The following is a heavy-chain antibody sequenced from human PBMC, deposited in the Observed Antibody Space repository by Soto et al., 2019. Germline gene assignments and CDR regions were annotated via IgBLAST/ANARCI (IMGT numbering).Heavy chain of an antibody. V-gene: IGHV1-69*01. Sequence: QVQLEQSGAEVKKPGSSVKVSCKASGGTFNTFAISWVRQAPGQGLEWIGGIIPIFETANYAQRLQDRLTITADESTRTADMEFSSLTSDDTSIYFCATSTSSSWQNDYWGLGTLVVVSS. CDR3: ATSTSSSWQNDY. J-gene: IGHJ4*02. CDR1: GGTFNTFA. CDR2: IIPIFETA. D-gene: IGHD6-13*01.